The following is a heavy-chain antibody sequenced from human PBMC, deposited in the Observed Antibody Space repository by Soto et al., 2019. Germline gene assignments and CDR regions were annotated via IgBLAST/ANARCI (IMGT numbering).Heavy chain of an antibody. CDR1: GGTFSSYA. D-gene: IGHD6-6*01. Sequence: SVKVSCKASGGTFSSYAISWVRQAPGQGLEWMGGIIPTFGTANYAQKFQGRVTITADESTSTAYMELSSLRSEDTAVYYCARGAARPFYYYGMDVWGQGTTVTVSS. V-gene: IGHV1-69*13. J-gene: IGHJ6*02. CDR3: ARGAARPFYYYGMDV. CDR2: IIPTFGTA.